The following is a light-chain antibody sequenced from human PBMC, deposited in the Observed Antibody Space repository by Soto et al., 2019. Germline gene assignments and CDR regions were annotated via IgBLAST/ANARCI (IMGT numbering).Light chain of an antibody. Sequence: QSALTQPASVSGSPGQSITISCTGTSSDVGGYDYVSWYQHHPGKAPKLMIFEVSNRPSEVSNRFSGSKSGNTASLTISGLQVEDQADYYCTSYATRSPYGFGTGTKLTVL. CDR1: SSDVGGYDY. CDR2: EVS. V-gene: IGLV2-14*01. J-gene: IGLJ1*01. CDR3: TSYATRSPYG.